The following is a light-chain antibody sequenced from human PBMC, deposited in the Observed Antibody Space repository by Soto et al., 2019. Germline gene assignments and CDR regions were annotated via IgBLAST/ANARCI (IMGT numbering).Light chain of an antibody. CDR2: AAS. CDR1: QNIITY. Sequence: DVQLTQSPSSLSVXVGDSVTVTCRASQNIITYLHWYHQKPGEAPTLLINAASTLQSGVPSRFSGSGSGTDFTLTINSLQPEDVGTYYCQKSYSNPTFGQGTKVDIK. CDR3: QKSYSNPT. V-gene: IGKV1-39*01. J-gene: IGKJ1*01.